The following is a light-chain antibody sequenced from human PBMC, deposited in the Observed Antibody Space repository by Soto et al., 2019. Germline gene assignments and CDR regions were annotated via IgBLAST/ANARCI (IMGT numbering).Light chain of an antibody. CDR3: QSYDSRLSALWV. CDR2: GNS. CDR1: SSNIGAGYD. Sequence: QSALTQPPSVSGAPGQRVTISCTGSSSNIGAGYDVHWYQQLPGTAPKLLIYGNSNRPSGVPDRFSGSKSGTSASLAITGLQAEGEADYYCQSYDSRLSALWVFGTGTKVTVL. J-gene: IGLJ1*01. V-gene: IGLV1-40*01.